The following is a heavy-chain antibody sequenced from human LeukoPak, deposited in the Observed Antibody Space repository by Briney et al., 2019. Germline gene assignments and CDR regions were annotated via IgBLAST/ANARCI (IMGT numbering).Heavy chain of an antibody. CDR2: ISSSSSYI. CDR3: ARIGSSGYYYAPYYYFDY. Sequence: QPGGSLRLSCAASGFTFSSYGMNWVRQAPGKGLEWVSSISSSSSYIYYADSVKGRFTISRDNAKNSLYLQMNSLRAEDTAVYYCARIGSSGYYYAPYYYFDYWGQGTLVTVSS. V-gene: IGHV3-21*01. CDR1: GFTFSSYG. J-gene: IGHJ4*02. D-gene: IGHD3-22*01.